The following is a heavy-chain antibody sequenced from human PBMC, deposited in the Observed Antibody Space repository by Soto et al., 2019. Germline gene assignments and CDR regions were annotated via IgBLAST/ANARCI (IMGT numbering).Heavy chain of an antibody. D-gene: IGHD1-26*01. CDR1: GGSISSYY. V-gene: IGHV4-59*01. J-gene: IGHJ6*02. Sequence: SETLSLTCTVSGGSISSYYWSWIRQPPVKGLEWIGYIYYSGSTNYNPSLKSRVTISVDTSKKQFSLKLSSVTAADTAVYYCARDGVSGGSYSHDYYYYGMDVWGQGTTVTVSS. CDR2: IYYSGST. CDR3: ARDGVSGGSYSHDYYYYGMDV.